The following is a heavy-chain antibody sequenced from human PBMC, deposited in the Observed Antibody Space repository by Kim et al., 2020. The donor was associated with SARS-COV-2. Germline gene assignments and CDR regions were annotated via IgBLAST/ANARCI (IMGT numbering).Heavy chain of an antibody. CDR2: K. Sequence: KYYADAVKGRFNIARDNAKNSLYLQMNGLRGEDTAVYYCARLGSSSWNFDYWGQGTLVTVSS. J-gene: IGHJ4*02. V-gene: IGHV3-7*04. CDR3: ARLGSSSWNFDY. D-gene: IGHD6-13*01.